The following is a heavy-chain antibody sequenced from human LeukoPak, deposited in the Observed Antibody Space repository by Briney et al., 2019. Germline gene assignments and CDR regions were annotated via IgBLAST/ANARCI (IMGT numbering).Heavy chain of an antibody. D-gene: IGHD3-10*01. Sequence: GGSLRLSCVASGFTFSNYAMSWVRQAPGKGLEWVSSISSSSSYIYYADSVKGRFTISRDNAKNSLYLQMNSLRAEDTAVYYCARAGNYYGWFDPWGQGTLVTVPS. CDR2: ISSSSSYI. J-gene: IGHJ5*02. V-gene: IGHV3-21*04. CDR3: ARAGNYYGWFDP. CDR1: GFTFSNYA.